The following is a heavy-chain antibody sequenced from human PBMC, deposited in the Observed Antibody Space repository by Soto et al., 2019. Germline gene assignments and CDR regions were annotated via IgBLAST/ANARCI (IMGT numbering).Heavy chain of an antibody. CDR3: ARGRRGYCSGGSCRMGGWFDP. Sequence: XATLSLTCAVYGGSVSGYYWSWIRQPPGKGLEWIGEINHSGSTNYNPSLKSRVTISVDTSKNQFSLKLSSVTAADTAVYYCARGRRGYCSGGSCRMGGWFDPWGQGTLVTVSS. V-gene: IGHV4-34*01. CDR1: GGSVSGYY. CDR2: INHSGST. J-gene: IGHJ5*02. D-gene: IGHD2-15*01.